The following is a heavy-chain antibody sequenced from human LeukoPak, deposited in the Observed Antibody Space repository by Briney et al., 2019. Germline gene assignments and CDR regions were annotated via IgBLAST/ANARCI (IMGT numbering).Heavy chain of an antibody. D-gene: IGHD5-18*01. J-gene: IGHJ6*02. CDR3: ARGPRVDTAMAYYYYYGMDV. CDR1: GRSFSGYY. CDR2: INHSGSA. Sequence: SETLSLTCAVYGRSFSGYYWSWIRQPPGKGLEWIGEINHSGSANYNPSLKSRVTISVDTSKNQFSLKLSSVTAADTAVYYCARGPRVDTAMAYYYYYGMDVWGQGTTVTVSS. V-gene: IGHV4-34*01.